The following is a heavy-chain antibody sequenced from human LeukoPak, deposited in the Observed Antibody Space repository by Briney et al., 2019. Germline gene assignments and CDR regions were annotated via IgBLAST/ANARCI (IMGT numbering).Heavy chain of an antibody. CDR3: ATFYDSSGYYSDY. J-gene: IGHJ4*02. V-gene: IGHV4-34*01. CDR1: GGSFSGYY. D-gene: IGHD3-22*01. CDR2: INHSGST. Sequence: SETLSLTCAVYGGSFSGYYWSWIRQPPGKGLEWIGEINHSGSTNHNPSLKSRVTISVDTSKNQFSLKLSSVTAADTAVYYCATFYDSSGYYSDYWGQGTLVTVSS.